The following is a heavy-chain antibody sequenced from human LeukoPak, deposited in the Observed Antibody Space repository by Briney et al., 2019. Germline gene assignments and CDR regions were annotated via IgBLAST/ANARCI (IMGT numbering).Heavy chain of an antibody. CDR2: IYYSGST. V-gene: IGHV4-59*08. CDR3: ARQGPYYYGSGKGNWFDP. Sequence: PSETLSLTCTVSGGSISSYYWSWIRQPPGKGLEWIGYIYYSGSTNYNPSLKSRVTISVDTSKNQFSLKLSSVTAADTAVYYCARQGPYYYGSGKGNWFDPWGQGTLVTVSS. J-gene: IGHJ5*02. D-gene: IGHD3-10*01. CDR1: GGSISSYY.